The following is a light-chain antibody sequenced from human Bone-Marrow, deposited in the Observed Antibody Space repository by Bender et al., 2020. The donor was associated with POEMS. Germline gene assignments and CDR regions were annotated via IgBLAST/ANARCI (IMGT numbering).Light chain of an antibody. Sequence: SYVLTQPPSVSVAPGQTATIACGGNNIRSRSVHWYQQRPGQAPVLVVHDDSDRPSGIPGRFSGSKSGNTATLTINRVEVGDEADYYCHVWHSGYDQVVFGGGTKLTVL. CDR1: NIRSRS. V-gene: IGLV3-21*02. CDR2: DDS. CDR3: HVWHSGYDQVV. J-gene: IGLJ2*01.